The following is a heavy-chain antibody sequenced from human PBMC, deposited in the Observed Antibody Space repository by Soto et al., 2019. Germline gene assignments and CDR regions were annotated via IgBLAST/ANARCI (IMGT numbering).Heavy chain of an antibody. D-gene: IGHD3-10*01. CDR1: GGSISSYY. Sequence: QVQLQESGPGLVKPSENLSLTYTVSGGSISSYYWSWIRQPPGKGLEWIGYIYYSGSTNYNPSLKSRVTISVDTSKNQFSLKLSSVTAADTAVYYCARVWGGAFDIWGQGTMVTVSS. V-gene: IGHV4-59*01. CDR3: ARVWGGAFDI. J-gene: IGHJ3*02. CDR2: IYYSGST.